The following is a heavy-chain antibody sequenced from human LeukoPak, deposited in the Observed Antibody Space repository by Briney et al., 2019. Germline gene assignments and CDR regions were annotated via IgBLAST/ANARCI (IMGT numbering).Heavy chain of an antibody. Sequence: SQTLSLTCTVSGGSISSGSYYWSWIRQPPGKGLEWIGEINHSGSTNYNPSLKSRVTISVDTSKNQFSLKLSSVTAADTAVYYCARGRGYCSSTSCRRPFDYWGQGTLVTVSS. CDR3: ARGRGYCSSTSCRRPFDY. CDR2: INHSGST. CDR1: GGSISSGSYY. D-gene: IGHD2-2*03. V-gene: IGHV4-39*07. J-gene: IGHJ4*02.